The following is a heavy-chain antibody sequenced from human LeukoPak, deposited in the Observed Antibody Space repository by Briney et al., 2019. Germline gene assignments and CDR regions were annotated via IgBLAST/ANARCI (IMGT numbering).Heavy chain of an antibody. CDR2: ISWNSGSI. D-gene: IGHD2-2*01. V-gene: IGHV3-9*01. CDR1: GFTFDDYA. CDR3: ARGLPAPVSSPLDI. Sequence: PGGSLRLSCAASGFTFDDYAMYWVRQAPGKGLEWVSGISWNSGSIGYADSVKGRFTISRDNAKNSLYLQMNSLRAEDTAVYYCARGLPAPVSSPLDIWGQGTMVTVSS. J-gene: IGHJ3*02.